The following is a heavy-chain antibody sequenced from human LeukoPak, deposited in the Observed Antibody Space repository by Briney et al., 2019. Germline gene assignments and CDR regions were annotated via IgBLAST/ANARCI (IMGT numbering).Heavy chain of an antibody. J-gene: IGHJ4*02. Sequence: GGSLRLSCGASGFTFSSHWMSWVRQAPGKGLEWVANIKLDGSEKYYVDSVKGRFTISRDIAKNSLYLQMNSLRAEDTAVYYCARFPTHYYFDYWGQGTLVTVSS. CDR3: ARFPTHYYFDY. CDR1: GFTFSSHW. V-gene: IGHV3-7*01. CDR2: IKLDGSEK.